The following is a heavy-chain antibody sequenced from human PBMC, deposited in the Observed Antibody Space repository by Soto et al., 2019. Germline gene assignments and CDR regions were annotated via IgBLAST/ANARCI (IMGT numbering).Heavy chain of an antibody. CDR3: ATESEGPTSNFGY. J-gene: IGHJ4*02. V-gene: IGHV3-21*01. CDR1: GFTFTRYS. CDR2: ISSTTNYI. Sequence: GGSLRLSCAASGFTFTRYSMNWVRQAPGKGLEWVSSISSTTNYIYYADSMKGRFTVSRDNAKNSVYLEMNSLSAEDTAVYYCATESEGPTSNFGYWDQRTLVTVSS.